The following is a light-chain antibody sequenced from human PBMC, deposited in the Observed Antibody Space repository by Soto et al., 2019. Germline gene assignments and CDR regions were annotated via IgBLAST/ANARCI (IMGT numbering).Light chain of an antibody. CDR1: SSDVGGYNR. V-gene: IGLV2-18*02. CDR3: SSYTSSSTYV. Sequence: LTQPPSVSGSPGQAVTISCTGTSSDVGGYNRVSWYRQPPGTAPKLMIYEVSSRPSGVPDRFSGSKSGNTASLTISGLQAEDEADYYCSSYTSSSTYVFGTGTKVTVL. CDR2: EVS. J-gene: IGLJ1*01.